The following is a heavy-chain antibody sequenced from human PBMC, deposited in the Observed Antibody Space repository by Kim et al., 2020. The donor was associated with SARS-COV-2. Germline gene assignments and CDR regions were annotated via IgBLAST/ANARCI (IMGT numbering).Heavy chain of an antibody. CDR3: ARGDWEPWYFDL. CDR1: GFTFSSYA. CDR2: ISYDGSKT. Sequence: GGSLRLSCAASGFTFSSYAMHWVRQAPGKGLEWVTVISYDGSKTYYADSVKGRFTISRDKSKNTLYLKMNSQRVEDTAVYYCARGDWEPWYFDLWGRGTLVTVSS. J-gene: IGHJ2*01. D-gene: IGHD1-26*01. V-gene: IGHV3-30*04.